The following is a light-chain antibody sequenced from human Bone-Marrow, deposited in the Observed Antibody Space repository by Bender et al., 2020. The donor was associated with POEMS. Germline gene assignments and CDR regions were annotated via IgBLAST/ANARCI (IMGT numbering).Light chain of an antibody. CDR3: SSWDDSLSGWG. CDR1: DSNFGGNN. J-gene: IGLJ3*02. Sequence: QSVLTQPPSASGTPGQSVIISCSGTDSNFGGNNVNWYQHLPGTAPRLVVYSNYQRPAGVPARYSASKFGTSASLAFSDMQSAHEGEYYWSSWDDSLSGWGCGGGTRQTVL. CDR2: SNY. V-gene: IGLV1-44*01.